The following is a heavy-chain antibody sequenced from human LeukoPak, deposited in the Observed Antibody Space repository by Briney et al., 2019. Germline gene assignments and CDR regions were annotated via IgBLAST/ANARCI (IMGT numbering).Heavy chain of an antibody. CDR2: ISYDGSNK. CDR3: ARDRRLRWPPDAFDI. V-gene: IGHV3-30-3*01. Sequence: GGSLRLSCAASGFTFSSYAMHWVRQAPGKGLEWVAVISYDGSNKYYADSVKGRFTISRDNSKNTLYLQMNSLRAEDTAVYYCARDRRLRWPPDAFDIRGQGTMVTVSS. CDR1: GFTFSSYA. D-gene: IGHD4-23*01. J-gene: IGHJ3*02.